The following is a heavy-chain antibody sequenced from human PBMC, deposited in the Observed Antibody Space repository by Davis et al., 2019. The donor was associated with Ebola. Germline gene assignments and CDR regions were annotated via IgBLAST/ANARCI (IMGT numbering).Heavy chain of an antibody. D-gene: IGHD4-11*01. CDR1: GFTFSAHS. CDR3: ARGGTTVTTPLDY. V-gene: IGHV3-7*01. Sequence: PGGSLRLSCAASGFTFSAHSMNWVRQVQGRGLEFMGNTKQDGSEQYYVDSVKGRFTISRDNAKNSVYLQMNSLRAEDTAVYYCARGGTTVTTPLDYWGQGTQVTVSS. J-gene: IGHJ4*02. CDR2: TKQDGSEQ.